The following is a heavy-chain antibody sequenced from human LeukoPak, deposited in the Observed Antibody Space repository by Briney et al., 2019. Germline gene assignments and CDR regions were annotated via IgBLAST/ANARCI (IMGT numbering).Heavy chain of an antibody. D-gene: IGHD3-9*01. CDR1: GYTFTSYG. CDR3: ARDPYDLLTGQYSGSGGDN. J-gene: IGHJ4*02. V-gene: IGHV1-18*01. CDR2: ISGYNGNT. Sequence: ASVKVSCKTSGYTFTSYGISWVRQAPGQGLEWVGWISGYNGNTKYAQKLQGRLTMTTDTSTSTGYMELRNLRSDDTAVYYCARDPYDLLTGQYSGSGGDNWGQGTLVTVSS.